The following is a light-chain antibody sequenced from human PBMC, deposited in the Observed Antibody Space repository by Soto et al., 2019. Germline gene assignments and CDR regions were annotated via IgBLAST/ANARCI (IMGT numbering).Light chain of an antibody. V-gene: IGLV1-47*02. CDR2: SNN. CDR3: AAWDDSLSGPCV. CDR1: SSNIGSNY. Sequence: QSVLTQPPSASGTLGQRVTISCSGSSSNIGSNYVYWYQQLPGTAPKLLIYSNNQRPSGVPDRFSGSKSGTSASLAISGLRSEDEADYYCAAWDDSLSGPCVFGGGTKFTVL. J-gene: IGLJ3*02.